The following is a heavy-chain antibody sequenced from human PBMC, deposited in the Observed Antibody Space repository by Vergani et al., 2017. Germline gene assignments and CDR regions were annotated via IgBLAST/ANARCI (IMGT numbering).Heavy chain of an antibody. CDR1: GGTFSSYA. CDR3: ARDLRDYYDSSGYTDY. J-gene: IGHJ4*02. Sequence: QVQLVQSGAEVKKPGSSVKVSCKASGGTFSSYAISWVRQAPGQGLEWMGGIIPIFGIANYAQKFQGRVTITADKSTSTAYMELSSLRSEDTAVYYCARDLRDYYDSSGYTDYWGQGTLVTVSS. V-gene: IGHV1-69*17. D-gene: IGHD3-22*01. CDR2: IIPIFGIA.